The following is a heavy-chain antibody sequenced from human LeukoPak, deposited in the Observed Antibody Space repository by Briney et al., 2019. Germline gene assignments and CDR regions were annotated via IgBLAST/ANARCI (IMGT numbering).Heavy chain of an antibody. D-gene: IGHD3-16*02. CDR2: IYTSGST. J-gene: IGHJ4*02. V-gene: IGHV4-61*02. Sequence: PSQTLSLTCTVSGGSISSGSYYWSWIRQPAGKGLEWIGRIYTSGSTNYNASLKSRVTMSVDTSKNQVSLKLSSVTAADTAVYYCTRDGIYRTGRDYYFDYWGQGTLVTVSS. CDR3: TRDGIYRTGRDYYFDY. CDR1: GGSISSGSYY.